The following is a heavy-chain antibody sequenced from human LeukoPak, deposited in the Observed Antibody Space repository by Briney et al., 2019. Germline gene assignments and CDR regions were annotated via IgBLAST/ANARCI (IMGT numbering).Heavy chain of an antibody. J-gene: IGHJ6*03. CDR1: GFTVSSKY. Sequence: PGGSLRLSCVVSGFTVSSKYMNWVRQAPGKGLEWVSSISSSSSYIYYADSVKGRFTISRDNAKNSLYLQMNSLRAEDTAVYYCARAAKGRFGELVIYYMDVWGKGTTVTVSS. CDR3: ARAAKGRFGELVIYYMDV. CDR2: ISSSSSYI. V-gene: IGHV3-21*01. D-gene: IGHD3-10*01.